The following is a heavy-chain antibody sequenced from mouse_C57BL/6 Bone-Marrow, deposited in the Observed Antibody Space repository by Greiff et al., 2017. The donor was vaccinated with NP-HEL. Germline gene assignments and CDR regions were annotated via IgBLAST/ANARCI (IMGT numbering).Heavy chain of an antibody. J-gene: IGHJ3*01. CDR3: TVQCAY. CDR1: GFTFSNYW. V-gene: IGHV6-3*01. D-gene: IGHD6-1*01. Sequence: EVQLVESGGGLVQPGGSMKLSCAASGFTFSNYWMHWVRQSPEKGLEWVAQISRKSDNHATPYPVSVIGRFTSSSDESKSSVYLQMNNLRAGDTGIYYCTVQCAYWGQGTLVTVSA. CDR2: ISRKSDNHAT.